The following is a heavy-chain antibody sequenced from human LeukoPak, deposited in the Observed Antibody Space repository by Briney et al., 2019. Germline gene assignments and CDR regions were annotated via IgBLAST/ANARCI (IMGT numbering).Heavy chain of an antibody. CDR3: ATTLNVATAGYF. CDR2: VQQDGFEK. J-gene: IGHJ4*02. D-gene: IGHD6-13*01. V-gene: IGHV3-7*01. Sequence: GGSLRLSCAASGFTFNSYWMSWVRQAPGKGLEWVANVQQDGFEKYYVDSVRGRFTIPRDNAKNSVYLQMNSLRAEDTAIYYCATTLNVATAGYFWGQGTLVTVSS. CDR1: GFTFNSYW.